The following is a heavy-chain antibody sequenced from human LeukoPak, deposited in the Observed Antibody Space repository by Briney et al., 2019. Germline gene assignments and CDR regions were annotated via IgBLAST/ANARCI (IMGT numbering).Heavy chain of an antibody. CDR2: IYPVDSDT. CDR1: GYSFTSYW. D-gene: IGHD2/OR15-2a*01. Sequence: GESLKISCKRSGYSFTSYWIGWVRQMHGKGLEWMGIIYPVDSDTRYSPSFQGQVTISADKSISTAYLQWSSLKASYTAMSYCASQGYYVPRVDYWGQGTLVTVSS. CDR3: ASQGYYVPRVDY. V-gene: IGHV5-51*01. J-gene: IGHJ4*02.